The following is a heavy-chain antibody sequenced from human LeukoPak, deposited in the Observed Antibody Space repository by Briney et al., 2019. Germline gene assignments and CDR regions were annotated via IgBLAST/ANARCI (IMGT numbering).Heavy chain of an antibody. CDR1: GGSIDSRSYY. CDR3: ARDRVAAAGLYYFDY. Sequence: SETLSLTCTVSGGSIDSRSYYRGWIRQPPGKGLEWIGSIYSSGSTYYNPSLKSRVTMSVDTSKNQFSLKLSSVTAADTAVYYCARDRVAAAGLYYFDYWGQGTLVTVSS. D-gene: IGHD6-13*01. V-gene: IGHV4-39*07. J-gene: IGHJ4*02. CDR2: IYSSGST.